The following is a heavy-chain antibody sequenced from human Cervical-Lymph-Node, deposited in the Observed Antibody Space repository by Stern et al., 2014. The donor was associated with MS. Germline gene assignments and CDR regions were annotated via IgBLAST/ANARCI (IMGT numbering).Heavy chain of an antibody. D-gene: IGHD1-26*01. CDR1: GGTFSSYA. CDR2: IIPIFGTT. CDR3: ARGELKEGLVRGMDV. V-gene: IGHV1-69*01. J-gene: IGHJ6*02. Sequence: QVQLGQSGAEVKKPGYSVKVSCKASGGTFSSYAISWVRQAPGQGLEWMGGIIPIFGTTNNTQKFPGRVTISTHESTSKAYMALSSLRSEDTAVYYCARGELKEGLVRGMDVWGQGTTVTVSS.